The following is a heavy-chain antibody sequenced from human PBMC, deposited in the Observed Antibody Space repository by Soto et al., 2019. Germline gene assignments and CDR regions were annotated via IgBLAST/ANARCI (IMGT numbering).Heavy chain of an antibody. CDR1: GGSISSGGYY. J-gene: IGHJ4*02. CDR2: IYYGGST. CDR3: AILGTYYFDNSDNYFDF. Sequence: SETLSLTCTVSGGSISSGGYYWSWIRQHPGKGLEWIGYIYYGGSTYYNPSLKSRVTISIDTSASTAYMELRGLRSEDTAVYYCAILGTYYFDNSDNYFDFWGQGTLVTVSS. V-gene: IGHV4-30-4*02. D-gene: IGHD3-22*01.